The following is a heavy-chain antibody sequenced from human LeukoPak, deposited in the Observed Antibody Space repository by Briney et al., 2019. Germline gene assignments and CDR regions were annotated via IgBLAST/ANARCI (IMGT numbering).Heavy chain of an antibody. CDR3: ARHGRDSSSWYPYYFDY. D-gene: IGHD6-13*01. CDR1: GGSISSSSYY. J-gene: IGHJ4*02. V-gene: IGHV4-39*01. Sequence: SETLSLTRTVSGGSISSSSYYWGWIRQPPGKGLEWIGSIYYSGSTYYNPSLKSRVTISVDTSKNQFSLKLSSVTAADTAVYYCARHGRDSSSWYPYYFDYWGQGTLVTVSS. CDR2: IYYSGST.